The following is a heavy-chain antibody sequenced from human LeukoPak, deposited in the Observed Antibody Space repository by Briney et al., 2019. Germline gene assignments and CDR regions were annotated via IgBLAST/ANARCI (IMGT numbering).Heavy chain of an antibody. Sequence: GGSLRPSCAASGFTVSSNHMTWVRQAPGKGLEWVSVLYAGGSTYYADSVKGRFTISRDNSKNTLYLQMNTLRAEDTAVYYCARDRNPDAFDIWGQGTLVTVSS. CDR3: ARDRNPDAFDI. V-gene: IGHV3-53*01. J-gene: IGHJ3*02. CDR1: GFTVSSNH. D-gene: IGHD1-14*01. CDR2: LYAGGST.